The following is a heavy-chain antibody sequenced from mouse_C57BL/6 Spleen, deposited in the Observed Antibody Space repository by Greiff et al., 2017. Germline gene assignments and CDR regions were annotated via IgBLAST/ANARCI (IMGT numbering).Heavy chain of an antibody. V-gene: IGHV7-3*01. CDR3: ARYGDGAAWFAD. D-gene: IGHD2-3*01. CDR1: GFTFTAYY. J-gene: IGHJ3*01. CDR2: IRNKANGYTT. Sequence: EVQLVESGGGLVQPGGSLSLSCAASGFTFTAYYMSWVRQPPGKALEWLGFIRNKANGYTTEYSASVKGRFTISRDNSQCILYLQMNALRAEDSATYYCARYGDGAAWFADWGQGTLVTVSA.